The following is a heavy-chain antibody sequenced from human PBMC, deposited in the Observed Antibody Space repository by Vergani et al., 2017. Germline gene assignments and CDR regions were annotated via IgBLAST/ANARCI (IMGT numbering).Heavy chain of an antibody. V-gene: IGHV3-21*01. CDR2: ISSSSSYI. CDR3: ARGGGLYCSSTSCYFGY. D-gene: IGHD2-2*01. Sequence: EVQLVESGGGLVKPGGSLRLSCAASGFTFSSYSMNWVRQAPGKGLEWVSSISSSSSYIYYADSVKGRFTISRDNVKNSLYLQMNSLRAEDTAVYYCARGGGLYCSSTSCYFGYWGQGTLVTVSS. J-gene: IGHJ4*02. CDR1: GFTFSSYS.